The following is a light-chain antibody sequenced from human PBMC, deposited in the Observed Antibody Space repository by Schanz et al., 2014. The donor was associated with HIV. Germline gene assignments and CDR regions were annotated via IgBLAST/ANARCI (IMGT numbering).Light chain of an antibody. CDR3: CSYAGSYTWV. CDR1: SSDVGGYNY. V-gene: IGLV2-11*01. J-gene: IGLJ3*02. Sequence: QSALTQPASLSGSPGQSITISCTGTSSDVGGYNYVSWYQQHPGKAPKLMIYDVSKRPSGVPDRLSGSKSGNTASLTISGLQAEDEAVYYCCSYAGSYTWVFGGGTKLTVL. CDR2: DVS.